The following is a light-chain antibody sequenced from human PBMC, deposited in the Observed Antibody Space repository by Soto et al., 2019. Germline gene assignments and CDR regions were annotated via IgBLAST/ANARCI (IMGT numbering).Light chain of an antibody. CDR2: DVF. V-gene: IGKV3-15*01. Sequence: EIVMTQSPATLSGSPGERVTLSCRASQSVNSNLAGYQQKPGQAPRLLIYDVFTRATGIPARFSGSGSGTEFTLTISSLQSEDFAIYYCQQYNNWPLTFGGGTKVEIK. CDR1: QSVNSN. CDR3: QQYNNWPLT. J-gene: IGKJ4*01.